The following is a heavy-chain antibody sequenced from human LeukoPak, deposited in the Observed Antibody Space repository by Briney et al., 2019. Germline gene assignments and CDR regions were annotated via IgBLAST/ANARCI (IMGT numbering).Heavy chain of an antibody. CDR1: GYTFSSYW. CDR2: IYPGDSDT. J-gene: IGHJ4*02. V-gene: IGHV5-51*01. D-gene: IGHD3-3*01. Sequence: KPGGSLRLSCAGSGYTFSSYWIGWVRQMPGKGLEWMGIIYPGDSDTRYSPSLQGQVTISVDTSIGTAYLQWSNLKASDTAIYYCARQNDFRLDYWGQGTLVTVSS. CDR3: ARQNDFRLDY.